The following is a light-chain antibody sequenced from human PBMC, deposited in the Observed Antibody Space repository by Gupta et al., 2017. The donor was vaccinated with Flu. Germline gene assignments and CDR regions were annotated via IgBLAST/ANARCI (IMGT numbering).Light chain of an antibody. J-gene: IGKJ2*03. V-gene: IGKV3-20*01. CDR3: QQYGSALPYS. CDR1: QSVSVSH. CDR2: GES. Sequence: EIVFTQTPGPLSVFPGERVTLSCRASQSVSVSHLAWYQQKPGQAPRLLLYGESSRATGIPDRFSGSGSGTDFTLTISRLEPEDFAVYYCQQYGSALPYSFGQGTKLEIK.